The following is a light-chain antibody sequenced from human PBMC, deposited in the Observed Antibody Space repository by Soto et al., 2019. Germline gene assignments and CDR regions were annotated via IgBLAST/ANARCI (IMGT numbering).Light chain of an antibody. V-gene: IGKV3-20*01. Sequence: EVVLTQSPGTLSLSPGERATRACRASQSVSSSYLAWYQQKPGQAPRLLIYGASSSDTGIPDRFSGSGSGTDFTLNISTLEPEDFAVYYWQLFGSSPRYTFGQVTNLEIK. J-gene: IGKJ2*01. CDR3: QLFGSSPRYT. CDR2: GAS. CDR1: QSVSSSY.